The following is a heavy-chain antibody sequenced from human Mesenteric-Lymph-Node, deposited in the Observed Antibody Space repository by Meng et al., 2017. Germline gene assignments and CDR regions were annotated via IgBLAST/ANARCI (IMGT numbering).Heavy chain of an antibody. V-gene: IGHV4-34*01. CDR1: GGSSSDYY. CDR3: ARGGYCSSTSCPRPLY. D-gene: IGHD2-2*01. J-gene: IGHJ4*02. Sequence: QVQLQQWGTGLLKPSETLSLTCAVYGGSSSDYYWSWIRQPPGKGLEWIGEITNRGSTNYNPSLKSRVTISVDTSKNQLSLKLSSVTAADTAVYYCARGGYCSSTSCPRPLYWGQGTLVTVSS. CDR2: ITNRGST.